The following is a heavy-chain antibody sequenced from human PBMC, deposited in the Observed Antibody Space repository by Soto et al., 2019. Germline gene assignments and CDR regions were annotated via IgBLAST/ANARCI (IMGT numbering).Heavy chain of an antibody. J-gene: IGHJ1*01. D-gene: IGHD6-19*01. CDR3: IRGRHGWVQL. V-gene: IGHV3-9*01. CDR1: GFTFDDYA. CDR2: ITWSGGTR. Sequence: EVQLVESGGGLVQPGRSLRLSCVASGFTFDDYAMHWVRQAPGKGLEWVSGITWSGGTRDYADSVKGRFTISRDNAKNSVYLQMDSLRVEDTAWYYCIRGRHGWVQLWGRGTLVTVSS.